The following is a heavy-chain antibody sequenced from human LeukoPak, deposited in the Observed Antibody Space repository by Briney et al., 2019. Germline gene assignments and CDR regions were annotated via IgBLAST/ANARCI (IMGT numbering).Heavy chain of an antibody. CDR1: GYTFTGYY. CDR3: ARGSRGNGGAFDI. D-gene: IGHD2-8*01. V-gene: IGHV1-2*02. J-gene: IGHJ3*02. CDR2: INPNSGGT. Sequence: ASVKVSCKASGYTFTGYYMHWVRQAPGQGLEWMGWINPNSGGTDYAQKFQGRVTMTRDTSISTAYMELSRLRSDDTAVYYCARGSRGNGGAFDIWGQGTMVTVSS.